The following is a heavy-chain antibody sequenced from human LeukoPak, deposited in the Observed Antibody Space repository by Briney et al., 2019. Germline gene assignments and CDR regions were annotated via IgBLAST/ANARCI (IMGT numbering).Heavy chain of an antibody. J-gene: IGHJ6*03. V-gene: IGHV4-59*01. Sequence: SETLSLXCTVSGGSISSYYWSWIRQPPGKELEWIGYIYYSGSTNYNPSLKSRVTISVDTSKNQFSLKLSSVTAADTAVYYCARDRGGDFWSGYYNDYYYYYMDVWGKGTTVTVSS. CDR2: IYYSGST. CDR1: GGSISSYY. D-gene: IGHD3-3*01. CDR3: ARDRGGDFWSGYYNDYYYYYMDV.